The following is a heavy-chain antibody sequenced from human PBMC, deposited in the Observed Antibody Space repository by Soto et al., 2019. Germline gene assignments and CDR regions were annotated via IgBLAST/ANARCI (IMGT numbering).Heavy chain of an antibody. Sequence: QVQLQESGPGLVKPSETLSLTCTVSGGSISCYYWRWIRQPAGKGLEWIGYIYYSGSTTYNPSLKSRFTISTDTSKNHSSRTLSGVTSGYAALYWCARLLGYCFGVWGPGTTVTVSS. CDR2: IYYSGST. J-gene: IGHJ6*01. CDR3: ARLLGYCFGV. D-gene: IGHD2-15*01. V-gene: IGHV4-59*01. CDR1: GGSISCYY.